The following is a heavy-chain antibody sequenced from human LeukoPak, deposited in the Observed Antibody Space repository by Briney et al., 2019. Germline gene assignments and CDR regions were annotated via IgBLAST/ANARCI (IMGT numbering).Heavy chain of an antibody. Sequence: SETLSLTCAVYGGSFSGYYWSWIRQPPGKGLEWIGEINHSGSTNYNPSLKSRVTISVDTSKNQFSLKLSSVTAADTAVYYCARDGEMATIENYFDYWGQGALVTVSS. CDR3: ARDGEMATIENYFDY. CDR2: INHSGST. J-gene: IGHJ4*02. D-gene: IGHD5-24*01. V-gene: IGHV4-34*01. CDR1: GGSFSGYY.